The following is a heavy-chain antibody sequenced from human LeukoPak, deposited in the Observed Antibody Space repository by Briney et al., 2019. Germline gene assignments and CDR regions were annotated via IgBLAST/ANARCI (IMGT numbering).Heavy chain of an antibody. Sequence: GGSLRLSCTASGFSFEDFGMAWVRQAPGKGLEWVSGIGWNGGITGYADSGKGRFTISRDNAKNSLYLQMNSLRAEDTALYHCAREGMSGFVVVEPAHFDLWGQGTLVTVSS. CDR2: IGWNGGIT. J-gene: IGHJ4*02. V-gene: IGHV3-20*01. CDR3: AREGMSGFVVVEPAHFDL. CDR1: GFSFEDFG. D-gene: IGHD2-15*01.